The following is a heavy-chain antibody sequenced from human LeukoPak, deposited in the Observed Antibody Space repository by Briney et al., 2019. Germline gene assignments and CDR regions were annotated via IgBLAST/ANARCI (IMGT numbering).Heavy chain of an antibody. J-gene: IGHJ3*02. Sequence: PSETLSLTCTVSGGSISSSSYYWGWIRQPPGKGLEWIGSIYYSGSTYYNPSLKSRVTISVDTSKNQFSLKLSSVTAADTAVYYCARGPQIYYDILTGSGGAFDIWGQGTMVTVSS. D-gene: IGHD3-9*01. CDR1: GGSISSSSYY. CDR2: IYYSGST. CDR3: ARGPQIYYDILTGSGGAFDI. V-gene: IGHV4-39*07.